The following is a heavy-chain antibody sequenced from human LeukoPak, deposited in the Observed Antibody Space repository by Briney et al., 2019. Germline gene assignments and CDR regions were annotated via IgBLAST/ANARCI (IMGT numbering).Heavy chain of an antibody. V-gene: IGHV3-21*01. CDR2: ISSSSSYI. CDR3: ARGYYGSGSYYKGSGFLY. Sequence: PGGXLRLSCAASGFTFSSYSMNWVRQAPGKGLEGVSSISSSSSYIYYAESVKGRFTIFRDKAKNSLYMQMNSLRAEDTAVYYCARGYYGSGSYYKGSGFLYWGQGTLVTVSS. CDR1: GFTFSSYS. D-gene: IGHD3-10*01. J-gene: IGHJ4*02.